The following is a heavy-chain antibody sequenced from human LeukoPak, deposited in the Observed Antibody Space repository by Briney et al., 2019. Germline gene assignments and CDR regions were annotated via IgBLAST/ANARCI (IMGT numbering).Heavy chain of an antibody. D-gene: IGHD4-17*01. V-gene: IGHV3-33*06. J-gene: IGHJ4*02. Sequence: PERSLRLSCAASGFTFSSYGMHWVRQVPDKGLEWVAVIWYDGSNTFYADSVKGRFTISRDNSRNTLFLQMNSLRAEDTAVYYCAKTGALTVTLFDYWGQGTLVTVSS. CDR2: IWYDGSNT. CDR3: AKTGALTVTLFDY. CDR1: GFTFSSYG.